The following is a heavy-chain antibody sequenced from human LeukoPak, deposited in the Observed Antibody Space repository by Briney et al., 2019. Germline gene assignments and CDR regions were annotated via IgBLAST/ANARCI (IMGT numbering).Heavy chain of an antibody. CDR1: GFASSRYW. V-gene: IGHV3-74*01. J-gene: IGHJ1*01. CDR3: ARDLGGRAGS. CDR2: LNEDGRTT. D-gene: IGHD1-26*01. Sequence: GGSLRLSCAASGFASSRYWMHWVRHVPGKGLEWVSRLNEDGRTTTYGDSVQGRVAISRDNNKNTLYLLMYSLRVDDTAVYYCARDLGGRAGSWGQGTLVTVSS.